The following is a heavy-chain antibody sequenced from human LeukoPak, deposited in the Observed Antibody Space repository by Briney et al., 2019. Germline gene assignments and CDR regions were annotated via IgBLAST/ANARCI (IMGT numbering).Heavy chain of an antibody. Sequence: HGESLKISCKGSGYSFTSYWISWVRSMPGKGLEWMGRIDPSDSYTNYSPSFQGHVTISADKSISTAYLQWSSLKASDTAMYYCARPASYDILTGSWDYYGMDVWGKGTTVTVSS. CDR1: GYSFTSYW. CDR2: IDPSDSYT. D-gene: IGHD3-9*01. J-gene: IGHJ6*04. V-gene: IGHV5-10-1*01. CDR3: ARPASYDILTGSWDYYGMDV.